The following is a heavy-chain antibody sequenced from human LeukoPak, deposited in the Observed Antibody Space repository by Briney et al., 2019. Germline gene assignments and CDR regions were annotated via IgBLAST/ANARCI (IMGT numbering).Heavy chain of an antibody. CDR2: IYTSGST. D-gene: IGHD3-3*01. J-gene: IGHJ6*02. Sequence: SETLSLTCTVSGGSISSYYWSWIRQPAGKGLEWIGRIYTSGSTKYNPSLKSRVTMSVDTSKNQFSLNLTSVTAADTAVYYCARLTIFGVANGMDVWGQGTTVTVSS. CDR3: ARLTIFGVANGMDV. CDR1: GGSISSYY. V-gene: IGHV4-4*07.